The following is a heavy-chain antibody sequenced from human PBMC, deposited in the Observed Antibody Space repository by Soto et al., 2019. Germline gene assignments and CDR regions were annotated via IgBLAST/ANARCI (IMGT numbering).Heavy chain of an antibody. CDR3: ARSVEGHFDY. V-gene: IGHV3-48*02. CDR2: ITSDTKTI. J-gene: IGHJ4*02. CDR1: GFTFNIYS. Sequence: EVQLVESGGDLVQRGGSLRLSCIASGFTFNIYSMNWVRQAPGKGLEGFSYITSDTKTIKYADSVKGRFTISRDNAKNSVYLQMNSLRDEDTAVYYCARSVEGHFDYWGQGTVVTVSS. D-gene: IGHD6-19*01.